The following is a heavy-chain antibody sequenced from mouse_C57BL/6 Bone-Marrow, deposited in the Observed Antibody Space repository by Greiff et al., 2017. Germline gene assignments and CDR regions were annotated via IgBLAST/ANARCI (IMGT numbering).Heavy chain of an antibody. V-gene: IGHV1-18*01. CDR1: GYTFTDYN. CDR3: ARTVNYGSRNWYFEV. D-gene: IGHD1-1*01. J-gene: IGHJ1*03. CDR2: INPNNGGT. Sequence: EVQLQQSGPELVKPGASVKIPCKASGYTFTDYNMAWVKQSHGKSLEWIGDINPNNGGTIYNQKFKGKATLTVDKSSSTAYMELRSLTSEDTAVYYCARTVNYGSRNWYFEVWGTGTTGTVSS.